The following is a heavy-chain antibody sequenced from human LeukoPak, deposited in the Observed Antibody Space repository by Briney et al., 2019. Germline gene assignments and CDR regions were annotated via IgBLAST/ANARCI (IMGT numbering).Heavy chain of an antibody. CDR2: IYHTEIT. V-gene: IGHV4-38-2*01. Sequence: SETLSLTCSVSDYSISSGYYWGWIRQPPGKGLEWIGNIYHTEITFYNPSLKSRVTISVDTSKNQFSLRLSSLTAADTALYYCARTGRNAANDYWGQGPLVTVST. CDR1: DYSISSGYY. D-gene: IGHD1-1*01. J-gene: IGHJ4*02. CDR3: ARTGRNAANDY.